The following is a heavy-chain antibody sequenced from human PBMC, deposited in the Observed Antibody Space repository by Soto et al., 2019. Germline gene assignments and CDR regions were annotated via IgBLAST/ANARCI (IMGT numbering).Heavy chain of an antibody. Sequence: GGSLRLSCAASGFTFNNHAMSWVRQAPGKGLEWVSGISASGGLIYYAESVKGRFNMSRDNSKNTLYLQMNSLRAEDTAVYFCAKRQGIGSAAKNFDFWGQGALVTVSS. CDR2: ISASGGLI. CDR3: AKRQGIGSAAKNFDF. D-gene: IGHD6-13*01. J-gene: IGHJ4*02. CDR1: GFTFNNHA. V-gene: IGHV3-23*01.